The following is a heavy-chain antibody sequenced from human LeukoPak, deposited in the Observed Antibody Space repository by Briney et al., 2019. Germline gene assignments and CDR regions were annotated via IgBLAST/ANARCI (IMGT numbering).Heavy chain of an antibody. Sequence: GGSLRLSCAASGFTFSGSAMHWVRQASGKGLEWVGRIRSKANSYATAYAASVKGRFTISRDDSKNTAYLQMNSLKTEDTAVYYCTSRYYDILTGYYHSDYWGQGTLVTVSS. CDR3: TSRYYDILTGYYHSDY. CDR1: GFTFSGSA. D-gene: IGHD3-9*01. J-gene: IGHJ4*02. CDR2: IRSKANSYAT. V-gene: IGHV3-73*01.